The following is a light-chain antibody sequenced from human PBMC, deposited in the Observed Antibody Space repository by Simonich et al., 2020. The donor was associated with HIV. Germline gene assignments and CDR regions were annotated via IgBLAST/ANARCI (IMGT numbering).Light chain of an antibody. CDR2: EGN. CDR1: SSDVGSYNL. J-gene: IGLJ2*01. CDR3: QSYDSSLSGSV. V-gene: IGLV2-14*02. Sequence: QSVLTQPPSASGTPGQRVTISCTETSSDVGSYNLVSWYQQHPGNAPKVMIYEGNKRPSGVSNRFSGASSGNTASLTISGLQAEDEADYYCQSYDSSLSGSVFGGGTKLTVL.